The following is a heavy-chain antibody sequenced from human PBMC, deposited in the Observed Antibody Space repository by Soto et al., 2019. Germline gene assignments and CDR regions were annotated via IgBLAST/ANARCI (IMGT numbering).Heavy chain of an antibody. Sequence: QVPLVQSGAEVKKHGASVKVYCKASGYTFTSYGISWVRQAPGQGLEWMGWISAYNGNTNYAQKLQGRVTMTTDTATSTAYMGPRSLRSDDTAVYCCAGESSWYRVGWFDPWGQGALVTFSS. J-gene: IGHJ5*02. CDR3: AGESSWYRVGWFDP. CDR2: ISAYNGNT. D-gene: IGHD6-13*01. CDR1: GYTFTSYG. V-gene: IGHV1-18*01.